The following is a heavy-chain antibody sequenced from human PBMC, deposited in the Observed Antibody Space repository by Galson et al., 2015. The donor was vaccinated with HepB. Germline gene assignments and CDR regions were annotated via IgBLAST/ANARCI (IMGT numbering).Heavy chain of an antibody. CDR1: GFTVSRNY. V-gene: IGHV3-53*01. CDR3: ASLTIA. D-gene: IGHD3-10*01. Sequence: SLRLSCAASGFTVSRNYMTWVRQAPGKGLEWVSVIHNTGNTYYADSVKGRFTISRDNSKNTLYLQMNSLRVEDTAVYYCASLTIAWGQGTLVTVSS. J-gene: IGHJ4*02. CDR2: IHNTGNT.